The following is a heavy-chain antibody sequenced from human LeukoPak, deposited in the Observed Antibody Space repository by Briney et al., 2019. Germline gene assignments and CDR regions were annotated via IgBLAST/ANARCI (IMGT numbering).Heavy chain of an antibody. CDR3: AKDAQWLVPEGYYYNMDV. CDR2: INSRSSYI. V-gene: IGHV3-21*01. D-gene: IGHD6-19*01. CDR1: GFTFSRYN. Sequence: GGSLRLSCAGSGFTFSRYNMHWFRQAPGKGLERVSSINSRSSYIVYADSVKGRFTISRDNAKNSLYLQMDSLGAEDTAVYYCAKDAQWLVPEGYYYNMDVWGKGTTVTVSS. J-gene: IGHJ6*03.